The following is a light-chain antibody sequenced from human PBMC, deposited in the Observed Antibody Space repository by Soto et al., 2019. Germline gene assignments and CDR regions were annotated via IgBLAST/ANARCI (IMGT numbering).Light chain of an antibody. CDR1: QRVSNNY. J-gene: IGKJ4*01. V-gene: IGKV3D-20*01. Sequence: EIVLTQSPATLSLSPGESATLSCGASQRVSNNYLAWYQQKPGLAPRLLIYDASSRATGIPDRFTGSGSGTDFILTISRLEPEDFAVYYCQKYGNTPLSFGGGTKVEI. CDR3: QKYGNTPLS. CDR2: DAS.